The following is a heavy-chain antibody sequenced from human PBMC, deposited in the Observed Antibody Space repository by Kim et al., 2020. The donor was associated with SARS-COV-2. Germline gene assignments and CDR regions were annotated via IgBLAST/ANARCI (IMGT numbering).Heavy chain of an antibody. CDR1: GFTFNIYW. D-gene: IGHD1-26*01. Sequence: GGSLRLSCAASGFTFNIYWMNWIRQTPGKGLEWVANIKPDGSEKRYVDSVEGRFTISRDNAKNSVYLHMNSLRVDDTAVYYCARERIGWGSWGQGARVT. CDR3: ARERIGWGS. V-gene: IGHV3-7*01. J-gene: IGHJ4*02. CDR2: IKPDGSEK.